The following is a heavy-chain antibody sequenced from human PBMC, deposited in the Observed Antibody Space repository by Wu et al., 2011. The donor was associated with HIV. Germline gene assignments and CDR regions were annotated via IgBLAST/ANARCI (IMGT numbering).Heavy chain of an antibody. CDR3: AKQAGGRGGHGDSIYYYYMDV. J-gene: IGHJ6*03. V-gene: IGHV1-8*03. CDR2: INPNSGYT. D-gene: IGHD4-17*01. CDR1: GYTFTNYD. Sequence: SVKVSCKASGYTFTNYDISWVRQASGQGLEWMGWINPNSGYTVYAQKFHDRVSITRNTSINTVYMDLNSLRSEDTAIYYCAKQAGGRGGHGDSIYYYYMDVWGTGTTVIVSS.